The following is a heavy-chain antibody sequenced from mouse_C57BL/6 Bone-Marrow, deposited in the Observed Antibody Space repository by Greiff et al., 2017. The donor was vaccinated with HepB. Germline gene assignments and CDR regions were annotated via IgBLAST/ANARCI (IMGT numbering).Heavy chain of an antibody. J-gene: IGHJ3*01. CDR3: ARSSYYCGSSYVTFFAY. D-gene: IGHD1-1*01. CDR1: GYSITSGYY. CDR2: ISYDGSN. Sequence: EVKLMESGPGLVKPSQSLSLTCSVTGYSITSGYYWNWIRQFPGNKLEWMGYISYDGSNNYNPSLKNRIAITRDTSKNQSFLKLNSVTTEDTATYYCARSSYYCGSSYVTFFAYWGQGTLVTVSA. V-gene: IGHV3-6*01.